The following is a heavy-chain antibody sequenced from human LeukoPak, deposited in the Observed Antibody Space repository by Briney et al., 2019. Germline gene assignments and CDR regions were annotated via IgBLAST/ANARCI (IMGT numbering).Heavy chain of an antibody. D-gene: IGHD2/OR15-2a*01. CDR3: ARPLGYCNTVDCYGALWI. CDR1: GGSFSGYY. V-gene: IGHV4-34*01. J-gene: IGHJ4*02. Sequence: SETLSLTCGVYGGSFSGYYWSWLRQPPEINHSGSTNYNPSLKSRVTISVDTSKNQFSLNLSSVTAADTSVYYCARPLGYCNTVDCYGALWIWGQGIQVTVSS. CDR2: INHSGST.